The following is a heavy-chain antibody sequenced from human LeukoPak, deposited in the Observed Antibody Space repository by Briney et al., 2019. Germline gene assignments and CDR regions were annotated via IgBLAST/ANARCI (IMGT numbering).Heavy chain of an antibody. D-gene: IGHD3-10*01. J-gene: IGHJ6*03. CDR3: ARGGYYGSGSYYNYYYYYMDV. CDR1: GFTFSSYA. V-gene: IGHV3-20*01. Sequence: GGSLRLSCAASGFTFSSYAMSWVRQAPGKGLEWVSGINWNGGSTGYADSVKGRFTISRDNAKNSLYLQMNSLRAEDTALYHCARGGYYGSGSYYNYYYYYMDVWGKGTTVTISS. CDR2: INWNGGST.